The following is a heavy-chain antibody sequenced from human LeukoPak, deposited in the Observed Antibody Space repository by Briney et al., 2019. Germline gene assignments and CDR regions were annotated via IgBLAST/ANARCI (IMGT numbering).Heavy chain of an antibody. CDR1: GGSVSSGRYY. V-gene: IGHV4-39*01. D-gene: IGHD2-15*01. CDR2: INHSGST. Sequence: SETLSLTCTVSGGSVSSGRYYWSWIRQPPGKGLEWIGEINHSGSTNYNPSLKSRVTISVDTSKNQFSLKLSSVTAADTAVYFCARQRGYCSGGSCYRTPHFDYWGQGTLLTVSS. J-gene: IGHJ4*02. CDR3: ARQRGYCSGGSCYRTPHFDY.